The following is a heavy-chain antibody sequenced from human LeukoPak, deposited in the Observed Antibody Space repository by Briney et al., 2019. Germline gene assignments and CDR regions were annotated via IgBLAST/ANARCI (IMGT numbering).Heavy chain of an antibody. V-gene: IGHV3-30*04. J-gene: IGHJ6*02. Sequence: GRSLRLSCAASGFTFSSYAMHWVRQAPGKGLEWVAVISYDGSNKYYADSVKGRFTISRDNSKNTLYLQMNSLRAEDTAVCYCARDTVPDTYYYYYGMDVWGQGTTVTVS. CDR3: ARDTVPDTYYYYYGMDV. D-gene: IGHD2-2*01. CDR1: GFTFSSYA. CDR2: ISYDGSNK.